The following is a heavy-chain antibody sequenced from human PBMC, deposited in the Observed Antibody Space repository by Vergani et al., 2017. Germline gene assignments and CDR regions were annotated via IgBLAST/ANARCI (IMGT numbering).Heavy chain of an antibody. CDR1: GFSFSDHY. J-gene: IGHJ6*02. Sequence: QVQLVESGGGLVKPGGSLRLSCAASGFSFSDHYMTWIRQAPGKGLEWVSYISNSGNTIEYADSVKGRFSISRDNAKSSLFLQMDSLRAEDTAVYYCARVAWFYGAGRPYGMDVWGPGTTVTVS. V-gene: IGHV3-11*04. CDR3: ARVAWFYGAGRPYGMDV. D-gene: IGHD3-10*01. CDR2: ISNSGNTI.